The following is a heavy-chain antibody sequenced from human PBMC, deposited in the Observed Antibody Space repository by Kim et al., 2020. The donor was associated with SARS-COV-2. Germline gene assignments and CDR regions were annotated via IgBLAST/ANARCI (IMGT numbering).Heavy chain of an antibody. J-gene: IGHJ4*02. Sequence: GGSLRLSCAASGFIFTSCAMHWVRQSPGKGLEWVAAISYDGSTKYYADSVKGRFTISRDNSKNTLYLQMSSLTTEDTALYYCATDRTTVTTWVRIFDYWCQGTLVTVSS. CDR2: ISYDGSTK. CDR3: ATDRTTVTTWVRIFDY. V-gene: IGHV3-30*04. D-gene: IGHD4-17*01. CDR1: GFIFTSCA.